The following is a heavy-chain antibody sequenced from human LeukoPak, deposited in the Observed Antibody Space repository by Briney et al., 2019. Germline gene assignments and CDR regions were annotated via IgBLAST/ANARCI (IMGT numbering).Heavy chain of an antibody. J-gene: IGHJ4*02. Sequence: GGSLRLSCAASGFTFSSYGMHWVRQAPGKGLEWVSSISSSSSYIYYADSVKGRFTISRDNAKNSLYLQMNSLRAEDTAVYYCARGPFTSISKYFDYWGQGTLVTVSS. V-gene: IGHV3-21*01. CDR2: ISSSSSYI. D-gene: IGHD2-2*01. CDR1: GFTFSSYG. CDR3: ARGPFTSISKYFDY.